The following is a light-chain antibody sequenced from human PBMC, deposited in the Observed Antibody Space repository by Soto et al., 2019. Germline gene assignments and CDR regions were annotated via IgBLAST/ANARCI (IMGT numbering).Light chain of an antibody. Sequence: EVVLTQSPGTLSLSPGERATLSCRASQSVSNNYLARYQQKPGQSPKLLIFGSSDRATGIPDRFSGSGSGTDFTLTITSLEPEDSAVYYCQQYGSSPPYTFGQGTKLEIK. J-gene: IGKJ2*01. CDR2: GSS. CDR1: QSVSNNY. V-gene: IGKV3-20*01. CDR3: QQYGSSPPYT.